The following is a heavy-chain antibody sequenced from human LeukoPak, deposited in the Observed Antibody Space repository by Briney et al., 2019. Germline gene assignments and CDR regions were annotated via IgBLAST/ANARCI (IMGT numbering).Heavy chain of an antibody. CDR3: ARDGVFRFEVGDVYYYYMDV. D-gene: IGHD2-21*02. J-gene: IGHJ6*03. V-gene: IGHV1-2*02. Sequence: ASVKVSCKASGYTFTGYYMHWVRQAPGQRLEWMGWINPNGADTNYAQKFQGRVTMTRDASNNTVYMDLTRLIFDDTAMYYCARDGVFRFEVGDVYYYYMDVWGKGTTVIISS. CDR2: INPNGADT. CDR1: GYTFTGYY.